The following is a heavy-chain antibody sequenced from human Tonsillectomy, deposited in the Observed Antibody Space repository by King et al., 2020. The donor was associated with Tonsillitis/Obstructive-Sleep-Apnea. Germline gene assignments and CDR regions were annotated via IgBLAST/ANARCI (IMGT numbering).Heavy chain of an antibody. Sequence: VQLVESGGGVVQPGRSLRLSCVASGFTFSGSGIHWVRQVPGKGLEWVAVIWYDGSNKYYADSVKGRFTISRDNSKNTLYLQINSLRAEDTAVYYCARKGYSSGWYSFDYWGQGTLVTVSS. D-gene: IGHD6-19*01. CDR3: ARKGYSSGWYSFDY. CDR1: GFTFSGSG. CDR2: IWYDGSNK. V-gene: IGHV3-33*01. J-gene: IGHJ4*02.